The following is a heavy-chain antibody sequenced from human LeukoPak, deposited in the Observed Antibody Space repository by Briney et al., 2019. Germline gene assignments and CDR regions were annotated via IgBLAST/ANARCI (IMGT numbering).Heavy chain of an antibody. CDR3: ARGGTTVTPGLLWFDP. J-gene: IGHJ5*02. CDR1: GGSISSHY. V-gene: IGHV4-59*11. CDR2: VNYSGST. Sequence: PSETLSLTCSVSGGSISSHYWSWIRQPPGTGLEWMGYVNYSGSTKYNPSLKSRVTISVNTSKNQFSLTLSSVTAAATAVYYCARGGTTVTPGLLWFDPWGQGTLVSVSS. D-gene: IGHD4-17*01.